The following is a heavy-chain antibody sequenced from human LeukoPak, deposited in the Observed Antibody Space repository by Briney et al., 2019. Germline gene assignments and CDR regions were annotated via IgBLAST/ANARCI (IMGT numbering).Heavy chain of an antibody. J-gene: IGHJ6*02. CDR1: GYTFTSYG. Sequence: ASVKVSCKASGYTFTSYGISWVRQAPGQGLEWMGLISAYNGNTNYAQKLQGRVTMTTDTSTSTAYIELRSLRSDDTAVYYCARDLGYCSSTSCYAGRYYYYYYGMDVWGQGTTVTVSS. CDR2: ISAYNGNT. CDR3: ARDLGYCSSTSCYAGRYYYYYYGMDV. D-gene: IGHD2-2*01. V-gene: IGHV1-18*01.